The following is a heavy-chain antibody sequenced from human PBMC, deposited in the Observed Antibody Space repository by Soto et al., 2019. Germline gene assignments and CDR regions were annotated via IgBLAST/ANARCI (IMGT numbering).Heavy chain of an antibody. CDR3: AGYNGYHRLYYYYYGMDV. J-gene: IGHJ6*02. CDR1: GGTFSSYA. Sequence: QVQLVQSGAEVKKPGSSVKVSCKASGGTFSSYAISWVRQAPGQGLEWMGGIILIFGTANYAQKFQGRVTITADECKSTAYIERSSRRSEDTGVYYCAGYNGYHRLYYYYYGMDVWGRVTTVTVS. V-gene: IGHV1-69*01. D-gene: IGHD1-1*01. CDR2: IILIFGTA.